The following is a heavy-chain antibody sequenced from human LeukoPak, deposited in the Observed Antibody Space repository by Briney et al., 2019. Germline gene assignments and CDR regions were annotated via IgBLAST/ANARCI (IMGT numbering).Heavy chain of an antibody. CDR1: GGTFSSYA. CDR2: IIPILGIA. D-gene: IGHD6-13*01. J-gene: IGHJ6*02. CDR3: ARVGGSGCSSSSCFSYYYYGMDV. Sequence: EASVKVSCTASGGTFSSYAISWVRQAPGQGLEWMGRIIPILGIANYEQKFQGRVTITADKSTSTAYMELSSLGSEDTAVYYCARVGGSGCSSSSCFSYYYYGMDVWGQGTTVTVSS. V-gene: IGHV1-69*04.